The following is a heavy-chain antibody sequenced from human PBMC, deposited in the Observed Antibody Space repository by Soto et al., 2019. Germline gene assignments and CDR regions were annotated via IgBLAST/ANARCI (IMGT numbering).Heavy chain of an antibody. Sequence: EVQLVESGGGLVQPGGSPRLSCAASGFTFSSYWMTWVRQAPGKGLEWVANIKQDESKRYYVDSVEGRFTISRDNAKNSLFLQMNSLRAEDTAVYYCARDSSPSYSSRWYDAFDIWGQGTMVTVSS. CDR2: IKQDESKR. V-gene: IGHV3-7*05. CDR3: ARDSSPSYSSRWYDAFDI. J-gene: IGHJ3*02. CDR1: GFTFSSYW. D-gene: IGHD6-13*01.